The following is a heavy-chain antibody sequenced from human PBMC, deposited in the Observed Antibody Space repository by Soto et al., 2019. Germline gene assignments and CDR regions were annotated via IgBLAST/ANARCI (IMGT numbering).Heavy chain of an antibody. CDR3: ARLAAAGQDYYFDY. Sequence: QVQLQESGPGLVKPSQTLSLTCTVSGGSISSGGYYWSWIRQHPGKGLEWIGYIYYSGSTYYNPSLKNRVTISVDTSKNQFSLKLSSVTAADTAVYYCARLAAAGQDYYFDYWGQGTLVTVSS. J-gene: IGHJ4*02. D-gene: IGHD6-13*01. CDR1: GGSISSGGYY. V-gene: IGHV4-31*03. CDR2: IYYSGST.